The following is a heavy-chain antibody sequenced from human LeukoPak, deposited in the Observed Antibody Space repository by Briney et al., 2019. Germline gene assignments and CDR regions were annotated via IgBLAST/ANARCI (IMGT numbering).Heavy chain of an antibody. CDR1: GFTFSSSW. D-gene: IGHD3-3*01. CDR2: IIGDGSLI. Sequence: PGGSLRLSCAASGFTFSSSWMHWVRQVPGKGLVWVSCIIGDGSLIHYADSVKGRFTVSRDNAKNTLYLQMNSLRAEDTAVYHCVGERDIGAHVGGLDIWGQGTMVTVSS. V-gene: IGHV3-74*01. J-gene: IGHJ3*02. CDR3: VGERDIGAHVGGLDI.